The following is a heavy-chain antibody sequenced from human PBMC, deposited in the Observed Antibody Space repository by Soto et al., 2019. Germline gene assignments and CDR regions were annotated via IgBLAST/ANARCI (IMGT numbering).Heavy chain of an antibody. CDR3: TRAAYCTNGVCYTPQPPYPFDI. CDR1: GFTFGDYA. D-gene: IGHD2-8*01. CDR2: IRSKAYGGTT. J-gene: IGHJ3*02. Sequence: PGGSLRLSCTASGFTFGDYAMSWFRQAPGKGLEWVGFIRSKAYGGTTEYAASVKGRFTISRDDSKSIAYLQMNSLKTEDTAVYYCTRAAYCTNGVCYTPQPPYPFDICGKGTMVTVSS. V-gene: IGHV3-49*03.